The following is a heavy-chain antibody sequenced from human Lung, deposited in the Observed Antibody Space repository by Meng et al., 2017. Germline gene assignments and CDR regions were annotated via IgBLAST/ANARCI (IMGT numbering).Heavy chain of an antibody. CDR3: ARGPTTMAHDFDY. D-gene: IGHD4-11*01. CDR2: INHRGST. CDR1: GGSFRDDH. Sequence: LQLWGEGLLQLFEALSPGFVVSGGSFRDDHWSGSRQPPGKWLESIGEINHRGSTHYNPSLESRATISVDTSQNNLSLKLSSVTAADSAVYYCARGPTTMAHDFDYWGQGTLVTVSS. V-gene: IGHV4-34*01. J-gene: IGHJ4*02.